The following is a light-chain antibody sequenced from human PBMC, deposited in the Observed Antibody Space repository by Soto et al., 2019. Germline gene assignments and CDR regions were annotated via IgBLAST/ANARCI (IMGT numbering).Light chain of an antibody. Sequence: DVQMTQSPSTLSGSVGDRVTITCQASHDIREYLNWYQQKPGKAPKLLIYDTSNMETGVPSRFTGSGSGTDFTFTISSLQPEDIATYYCQQYEIFPITFGQGTRLEIK. CDR1: HDIREY. V-gene: IGKV1-33*01. J-gene: IGKJ5*01. CDR3: QQYEIFPIT. CDR2: DTS.